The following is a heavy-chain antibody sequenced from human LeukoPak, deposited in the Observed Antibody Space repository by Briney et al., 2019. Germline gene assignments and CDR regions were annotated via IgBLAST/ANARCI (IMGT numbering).Heavy chain of an antibody. D-gene: IGHD6-19*01. CDR2: INHSGST. CDR3: ARGYNGMGAVAGVFDY. Sequence: SETLSLTCAVYGGSFSGYYWSWICQPPGKGLEWIGEINHSGSTNYNPSLKSRVTISVDTSKNQFSLKLSSVTAADTAVYYCARGYNGMGAVAGVFDYWGQGTLVTVSS. V-gene: IGHV4-34*01. J-gene: IGHJ4*02. CDR1: GGSFSGYY.